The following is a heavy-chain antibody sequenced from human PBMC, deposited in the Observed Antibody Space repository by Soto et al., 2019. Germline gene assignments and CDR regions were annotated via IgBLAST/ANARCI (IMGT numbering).Heavy chain of an antibody. CDR1: GFTFSTYA. CDR2: ICGSCGST. V-gene: IGHV3-23*01. CDR3: ATEYDSSGMFLNDAFEN. Sequence: EVQLLESGGGLVQPGGSLRLSCAASGFTFSTYAMSWVRQAPGKGLEWVSGICGSCGSTYYADSVQGRFTISRDNSKNTLYLQMNSLRAEDTAVYYCATEYDSSGMFLNDAFENWGQGTGVTVSS. J-gene: IGHJ3*02. D-gene: IGHD3-22*01.